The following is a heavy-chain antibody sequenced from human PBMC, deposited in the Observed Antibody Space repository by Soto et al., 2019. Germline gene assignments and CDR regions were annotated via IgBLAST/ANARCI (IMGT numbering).Heavy chain of an antibody. D-gene: IGHD6-19*01. CDR2: IWFDGSVE. V-gene: IGHV3-33*01. CDR1: GFSFKNYG. J-gene: IGHJ6*02. Sequence: QVLLVESGGGVVQPGGSLRLSCAASGFSFKNYGIHWVRQAPGKGLEWVAVIWFDGSVEYYADCVQGRFTISRDNAKNTVYLLMNTLRAEDTAIYYCARARDSYSSGWLQAGSFYFFGMDVWGPGATVTVSS. CDR3: ARARDSYSSGWLQAGSFYFFGMDV.